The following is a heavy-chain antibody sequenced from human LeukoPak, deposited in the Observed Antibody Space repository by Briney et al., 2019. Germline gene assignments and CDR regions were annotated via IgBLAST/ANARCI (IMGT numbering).Heavy chain of an antibody. CDR2: ISGSGGST. V-gene: IGHV3-23*01. Sequence: GRSLRLSCAASGFTFSSYGMHWVRQAPGKGLEWVSAISGSGGSTSYADSVKGRFTISRDNSKNTLYLQVNSLRAEDTAVYYCARGGTYYNSGIDYWGQGTLVTVSS. CDR1: GFTFSSYG. D-gene: IGHD3-22*01. CDR3: ARGGTYYNSGIDY. J-gene: IGHJ4*02.